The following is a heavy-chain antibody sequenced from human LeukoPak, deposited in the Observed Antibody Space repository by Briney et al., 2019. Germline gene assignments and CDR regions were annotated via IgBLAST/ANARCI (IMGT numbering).Heavy chain of an antibody. CDR1: GFTVSSNY. J-gene: IGHJ4*02. D-gene: IGHD2-15*01. Sequence: GGSLRLSCAASGFTVSSNYMTWVRQAPGKGLEWVSAISGSGGSTYYADSVKGRFTISRDNSKNTLYLQMDSLRAEDTALYYCAKPKLGYCSGGSCYPAYYFDYWGQGTLVTVSS. V-gene: IGHV3-23*01. CDR2: ISGSGGST. CDR3: AKPKLGYCSGGSCYPAYYFDY.